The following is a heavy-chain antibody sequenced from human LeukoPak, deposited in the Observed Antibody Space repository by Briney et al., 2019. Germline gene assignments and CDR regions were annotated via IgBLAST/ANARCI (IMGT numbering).Heavy chain of an antibody. J-gene: IGHJ4*02. Sequence: PSETLSLTCAVYGGSFSGYYWSWIRQPPGKGLEWIGEINHSGSTNYNPSLKSRVTISVDTSKNQFSLKLSSVTAADTAVYYCARGIDFWSGYYYFDYWGQGTLVTVSS. CDR3: ARGIDFWSGYYYFDY. CDR1: GGSFSGYY. D-gene: IGHD3-3*01. CDR2: INHSGST. V-gene: IGHV4-34*01.